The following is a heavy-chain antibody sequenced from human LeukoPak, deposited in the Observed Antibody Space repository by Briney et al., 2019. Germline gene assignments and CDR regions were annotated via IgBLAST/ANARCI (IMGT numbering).Heavy chain of an antibody. CDR1: GYSFTSYW. D-gene: IGHD6-19*01. CDR3: ARHPSYRSGWPLDY. Sequence: GESPKISCKGSGYSFTSYWIGWVRQMPGKGLEWMGIMYPGDSDTRYSPSFQGQVTISADKSINTAYLQWSSLKASDTAMYYCARHPSYRSGWPLDYWGQGTLVTVSS. V-gene: IGHV5-51*01. J-gene: IGHJ4*02. CDR2: MYPGDSDT.